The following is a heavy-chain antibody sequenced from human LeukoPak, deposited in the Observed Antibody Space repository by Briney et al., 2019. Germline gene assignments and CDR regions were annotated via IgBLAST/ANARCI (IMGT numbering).Heavy chain of an antibody. CDR2: INPNSGGT. Sequence: GASVKVSCKASGYTFTGYYMHWVRQAPGQGLEWMGRINPNSGGTNYAQKFQGRVTMTRDTSISTAYMELSRLRPDDTAVYYCARVRGNSWSNWFDPWGQGTLVTVSS. J-gene: IGHJ5*02. CDR1: GYTFTGYY. CDR3: ARVRGNSWSNWFDP. D-gene: IGHD5-18*01. V-gene: IGHV1-2*06.